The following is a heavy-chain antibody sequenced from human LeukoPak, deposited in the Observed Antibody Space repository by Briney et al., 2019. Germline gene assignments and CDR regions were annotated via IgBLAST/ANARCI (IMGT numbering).Heavy chain of an antibody. D-gene: IGHD3-3*01. J-gene: IGHJ4*02. CDR3: AKEEGRFTATYAPPRY. V-gene: IGHV3-21*04. Sequence: GGSLRLSCAASGFTFSVYRMNWVRQAPGKGLECVASISSSSSYIYHADSVKGRFTISRDNSKNTLYLQMNSLRAEDTAVYYCAKEEGRFTATYAPPRYWGQGTLVTVSS. CDR2: ISSSSSYI. CDR1: GFTFSVYR.